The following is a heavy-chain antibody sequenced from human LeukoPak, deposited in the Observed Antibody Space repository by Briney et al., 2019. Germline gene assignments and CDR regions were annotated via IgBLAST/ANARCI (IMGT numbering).Heavy chain of an antibody. CDR3: ARPSPDCSSTSCSPV. CDR2: IYYSGST. J-gene: IGHJ4*02. CDR1: GGSISGYY. D-gene: IGHD2-2*01. Sequence: SETLSLTCTVSGGSISGYYWSWIRQPPGKGLEWIGYIYYSGSTNYNPSLKSRVTISVDTSKNQFSLKLSSVTAADTAVYYCARPSPDCSSTSCSPVWGQGTLVTVSS. V-gene: IGHV4-59*12.